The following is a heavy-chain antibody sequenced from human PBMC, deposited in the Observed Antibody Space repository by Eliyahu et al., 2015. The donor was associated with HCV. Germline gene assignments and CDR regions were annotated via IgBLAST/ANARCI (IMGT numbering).Heavy chain of an antibody. J-gene: IGHJ4*02. CDR1: GFXXSXSGVG. CDR2: IYWDDDK. D-gene: IGHD3-3*01. CDR3: AHSPGSGLGH. Sequence: QITLKESGPTLVKPTQTLTLTCTFSGFXXSXSGVGVDWIXQPPGKALEWFGIIYWDDDKRYSPSLRSRFTITKDTSKNQVVLTMTNMDPVDTAKYYCAHSPGSGLGHWGQGTLVIVSS. V-gene: IGHV2-5*02.